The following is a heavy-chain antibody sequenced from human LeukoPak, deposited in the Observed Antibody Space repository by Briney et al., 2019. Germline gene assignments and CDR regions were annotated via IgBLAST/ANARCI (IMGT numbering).Heavy chain of an antibody. J-gene: IGHJ5*02. V-gene: IGHV4-39*07. Sequence: SETLSLTCTVSGGSISSGYYYWSWIRQPPGKGLEWIGEINHSGSTNYNPSLKSRVTISVDTSKNQFSLKLSSVTAADTAVYYCARGPYYDFWSGYQNWFDPWGQGTLVTVSS. CDR2: INHSGST. CDR1: GGSISSGYYY. D-gene: IGHD3-3*01. CDR3: ARGPYYDFWSGYQNWFDP.